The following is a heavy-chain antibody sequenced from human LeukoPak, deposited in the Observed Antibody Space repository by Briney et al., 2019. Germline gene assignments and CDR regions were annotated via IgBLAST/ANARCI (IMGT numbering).Heavy chain of an antibody. CDR2: ITPVINTA. D-gene: IGHD1-26*01. CDR1: GGTFLSHT. CDR3: ARVNLRGSNYNWFDP. V-gene: IGHV1-69*08. J-gene: IGHJ5*02. Sequence: GASVKVSCKTSGGTFLSHTFSWVRQAPGRGLEWMGKITPVINTANYAQTFQGRVSIYADKSTTTVYMDLSGLRPDDTAVYYCARVNLRGSNYNWFDPWGQGTRVTVSS.